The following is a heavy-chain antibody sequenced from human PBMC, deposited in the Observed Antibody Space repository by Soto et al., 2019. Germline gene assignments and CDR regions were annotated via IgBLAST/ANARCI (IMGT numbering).Heavy chain of an antibody. J-gene: IGHJ4*02. D-gene: IGHD6-6*01. CDR1: GYTVIDYY. V-gene: IGHV1-2*04. Sequence: ASVELSCKASGYTVIDYYMHWVRQDPGQGLEWMGWINPKSGGTNYAQKFQGWVTMTRDTSISTAYMELNRLKYDDTAVYYCARCPSIAADPFDCWGQGTLVTVS. CDR2: INPKSGGT. CDR3: ARCPSIAADPFDC.